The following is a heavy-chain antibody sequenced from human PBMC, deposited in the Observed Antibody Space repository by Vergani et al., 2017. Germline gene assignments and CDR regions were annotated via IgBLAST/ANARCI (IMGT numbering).Heavy chain of an antibody. CDR3: AKQSARSVGATHKDY. D-gene: IGHD1-26*01. Sequence: QVQLVESGGGVVQHGRSLRLSCAASGFTFSSYAMHWVRQAPGKGLEWVAVISYDGSNKYYADSVKGRFTISRDNSKNTLYLQMNSLRAEDTAVYYCAKQSARSVGATHKDYWGQGTLVTVSS. J-gene: IGHJ4*02. V-gene: IGHV3-30*07. CDR1: GFTFSSYA. CDR2: ISYDGSNK.